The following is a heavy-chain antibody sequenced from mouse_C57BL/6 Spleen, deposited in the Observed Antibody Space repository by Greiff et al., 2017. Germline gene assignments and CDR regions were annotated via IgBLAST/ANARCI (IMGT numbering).Heavy chain of an antibody. CDR1: GFTFTDYY. CDR3: ARYGLTGIAMDY. Sequence: DVKLVESGGGLVQPGGSLSLSCAASGFTFTDYYMSWVRQPPGKALEWLGFIRNKANGYTTEYSASVKGRFTISRDNSQSILYLQMNALRAEDSATYYCARYGLTGIAMDYWGQGTSVTVSS. J-gene: IGHJ4*01. CDR2: IRNKANGYTT. V-gene: IGHV7-3*01. D-gene: IGHD4-1*01.